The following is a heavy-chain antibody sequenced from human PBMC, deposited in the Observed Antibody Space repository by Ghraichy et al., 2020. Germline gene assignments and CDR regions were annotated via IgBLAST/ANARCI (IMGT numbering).Heavy chain of an antibody. CDR1: GGSISSRNFY. Sequence: SQTLSLTCTVSGGSISSRNFYWGWVRQPPGKGLEWIGSIYYSGSTFYNPSLKSRVTISVDTSTNQFSLKLSSVTAADTAVYYCERSQAAPRLRGYPGMDVWGQGTTVTVSS. CDR3: ERSQAAPRLRGYPGMDV. V-gene: IGHV4-39*01. D-gene: IGHD6-13*01. CDR2: IYYSGST. J-gene: IGHJ6*02.